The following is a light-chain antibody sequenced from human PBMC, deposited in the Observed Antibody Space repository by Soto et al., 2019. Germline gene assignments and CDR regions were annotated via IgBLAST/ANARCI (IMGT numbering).Light chain of an antibody. CDR2: AAS. J-gene: IGKJ4*01. V-gene: IGKV1-39*01. CDR1: QSITHF. CDR3: QQSYTTPRMS. Sequence: DIQMTQSPSSLSASIGDKLTIPCRANQSITHFLNWYQKKPGEVPKLLIYAASRLGSGVPSRFSGSGSGTDFALTINSLQPEDFATYYCQQSYTTPRMSFGGGTKVDIK.